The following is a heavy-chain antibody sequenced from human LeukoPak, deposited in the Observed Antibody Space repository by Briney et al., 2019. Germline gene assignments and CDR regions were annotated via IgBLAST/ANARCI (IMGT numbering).Heavy chain of an antibody. J-gene: IGHJ4*02. CDR3: AKAYGYCTTTSCSHEEFDY. V-gene: IGHV3-30*18. CDR2: ISYDGSNK. CDR1: GFTFSNYG. Sequence: GRSLRLSCAASGFTFSNYGMHRVRQAPGKGLEWVAVISYDGSNKYYADSVKGRFAISRDNSKNTLYLQMNSLRAEDTAVYYCAKAYGYCTTTSCSHEEFDYWGQGTLVTVSS. D-gene: IGHD2-2*01.